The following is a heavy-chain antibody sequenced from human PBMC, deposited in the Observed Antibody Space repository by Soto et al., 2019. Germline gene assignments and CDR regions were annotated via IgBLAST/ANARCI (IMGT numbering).Heavy chain of an antibody. Sequence: EVQLVESGGGLVQPGGSLRLSCAASGLTFTRYGMNWARQAPGMGLEWVAHIDSGAGTISYADSVRGRFTISRDNAKNSLFLQMNSLRVEDTAIYYGATDPDGECDFDYWGQGILVTVSS. V-gene: IGHV3-48*01. CDR2: IDSGAGTI. CDR1: GLTFTRYG. D-gene: IGHD3-3*01. CDR3: ATDPDGECDFDY. J-gene: IGHJ4*02.